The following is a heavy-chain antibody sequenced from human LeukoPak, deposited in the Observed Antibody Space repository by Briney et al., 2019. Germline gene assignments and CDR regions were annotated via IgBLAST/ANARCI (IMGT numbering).Heavy chain of an antibody. Sequence: GGSLRLSCAASGFTFSSYAMHWVRQAPGKGLEWVAVISYDGSNKYYADSVKGRFTISRDNSKNTLYLQMNSLRAEDTAVYYCARVTDDSSGYYDYWGQGTLVTVSS. CDR1: GFTFSSYA. D-gene: IGHD3-22*01. V-gene: IGHV3-30-3*01. CDR3: ARVTDDSSGYYDY. CDR2: ISYDGSNK. J-gene: IGHJ4*02.